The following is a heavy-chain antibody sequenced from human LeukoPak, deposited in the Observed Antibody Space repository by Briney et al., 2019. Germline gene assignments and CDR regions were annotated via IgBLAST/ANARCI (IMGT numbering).Heavy chain of an antibody. D-gene: IGHD2-15*01. J-gene: IGHJ4*02. Sequence: ASETLSLTCAVYGGSFSGYYWSWIRQPPGKGLEWIGEINHSGSTNYNPSLKSRVTISVDTSKNQFSLKLSPVTAADTAVYYCARLEGVVVVAAHGFDYWGQGTLVTVSS. CDR3: ARLEGVVVVAAHGFDY. CDR1: GGSFSGYY. V-gene: IGHV4-34*01. CDR2: INHSGST.